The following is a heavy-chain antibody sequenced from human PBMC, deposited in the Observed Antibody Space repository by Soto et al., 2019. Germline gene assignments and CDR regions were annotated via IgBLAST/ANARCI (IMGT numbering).Heavy chain of an antibody. CDR3: ARSGDNFNVLDY. CDR2: SSNSGTFA. J-gene: IGHJ4*02. CDR1: GFTFSDYY. Sequence: GGSLRLSCAASGFTFSDYYMSWVRQAPGRGLEWISYSSNSGTFARYATSVKGRFSTSRDNANNSLYLEMNSLRVEDTAVHYCARSGDNFNVLDYWGQGTPVTVSS. D-gene: IGHD1-1*01. V-gene: IGHV3-11*06.